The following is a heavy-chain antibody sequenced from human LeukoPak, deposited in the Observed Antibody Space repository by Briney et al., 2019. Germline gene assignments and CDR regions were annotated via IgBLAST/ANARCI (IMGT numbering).Heavy chain of an antibody. CDR2: INPNSGAT. CDR1: GYTFTGYY. Sequence: ASVKVSCKASGYTFTGYYIHWVRQAPGQGLEWMGLINPNSGATNYAQKFQGRVTMTGDTSISTAYMELSSLTSDDTAVYYCARDLEGYHYGSGNYPQWGQGTLVTVSS. V-gene: IGHV1-2*02. J-gene: IGHJ4*02. D-gene: IGHD3-10*01. CDR3: ARDLEGYHYGSGNYPQ.